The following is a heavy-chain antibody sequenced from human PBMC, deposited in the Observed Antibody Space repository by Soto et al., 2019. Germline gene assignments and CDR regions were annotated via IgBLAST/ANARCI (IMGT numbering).Heavy chain of an antibody. CDR1: GYSISSSNW. J-gene: IGHJ5*02. Sequence: TETLSLTCAVSGYSISSSNWWDCIRQPPGKGLELIGYIYYSGSTYYNPSLKSRVTMSVDTSKNQFSLKLSSVTAVDTAVYYCARRIVVPAATSFEPDKCSVPWCQGILVTLSS. CDR2: IYYSGST. V-gene: IGHV4-28*01. CDR3: ARRIVVPAATSFEPDKCSVP. D-gene: IGHD2-2*01.